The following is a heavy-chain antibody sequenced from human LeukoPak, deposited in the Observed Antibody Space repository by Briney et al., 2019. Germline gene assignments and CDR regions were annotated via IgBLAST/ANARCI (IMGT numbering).Heavy chain of an antibody. CDR1: GGSISSSSYY. Sequence: SETLSLTCTVSGGSISSSSYYWSWIRQPPGKGLEWIGYIYYSGSTNYNASLKSRVTISVDTSKNQFSLKLSSVTAADTAVYYCARLDGYSSSALDYWGQGTLVTVSS. J-gene: IGHJ4*02. CDR2: IYYSGST. D-gene: IGHD6-6*01. CDR3: ARLDGYSSSALDY. V-gene: IGHV4-61*01.